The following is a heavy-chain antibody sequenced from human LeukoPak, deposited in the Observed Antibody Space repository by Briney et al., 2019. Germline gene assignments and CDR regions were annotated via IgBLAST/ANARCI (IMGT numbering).Heavy chain of an antibody. Sequence: GGSLRLSCAASGLTFSSYAMSWVRQAPGKGLEWVSATSGSGDSTYYADSVKGRFTISRDNSKNTLYLQMNSLRVEDTAVYYCAKGNGYCSGGSCYWGQGTLVTVSS. D-gene: IGHD2-15*01. J-gene: IGHJ4*02. CDR3: AKGNGYCSGGSCY. CDR2: TSGSGDST. CDR1: GLTFSSYA. V-gene: IGHV3-23*01.